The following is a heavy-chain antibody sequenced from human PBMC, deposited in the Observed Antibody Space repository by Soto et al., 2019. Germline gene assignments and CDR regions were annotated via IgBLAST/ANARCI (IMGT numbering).Heavy chain of an antibody. Sequence: EVQLVESGGGLVKPGGYLRLSCAASGFTFSHAWMSWVRQAPGKGLEWVGRIKSQTDVGTTDYAAPVKGRFTISRDDSNNTLYLQMNSMKTYDTAVYYCTTDLGLRYFDWFPGHFDLCGRGTLVTVSS. D-gene: IGHD3-9*01. CDR3: TTDLGLRYFDWFPGHFDL. V-gene: IGHV3-15*01. CDR2: IKSQTDVGTT. J-gene: IGHJ2*01. CDR1: GFTFSHAW.